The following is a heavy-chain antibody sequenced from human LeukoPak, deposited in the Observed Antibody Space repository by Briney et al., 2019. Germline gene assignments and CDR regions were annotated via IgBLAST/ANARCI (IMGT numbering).Heavy chain of an antibody. CDR1: GYTFSTYP. V-gene: IGHV7-4-1*02. J-gene: IGHJ4*02. CDR2: INTNTGSP. Sequence: ASVNVSCKASGYTFSTYPMNWVRQAPGQGLEWMGWINTNTGSPTYAQGLTGRFVFSLDTSVSTAFLQINSLKAEDAALYYCVRGIDTTGYFNYWGQGTLVTVSS. CDR3: VRGIDTTGYFNY. D-gene: IGHD3-22*01.